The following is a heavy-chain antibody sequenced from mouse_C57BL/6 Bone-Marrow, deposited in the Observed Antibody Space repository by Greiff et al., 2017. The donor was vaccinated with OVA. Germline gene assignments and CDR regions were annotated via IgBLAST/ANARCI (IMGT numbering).Heavy chain of an antibody. J-gene: IGHJ3*01. CDR3: SRAHDYEGFAY. Sequence: EVQLQQSGPELVKPGASVKISCKASGYSFTDYNMNWVKQSNGKSLEWIGVINPNYGTTSYNQKFKGKATLTVDQSSSKAYMQLKSLTSEDAAVYYCSRAHDYEGFAYWGQGTLVTVSA. D-gene: IGHD2-4*01. V-gene: IGHV1-39*01. CDR2: INPNYGTT. CDR1: GYSFTDYN.